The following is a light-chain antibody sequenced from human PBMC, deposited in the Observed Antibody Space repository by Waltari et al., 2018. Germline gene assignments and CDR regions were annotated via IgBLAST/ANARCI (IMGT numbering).Light chain of an antibody. Sequence: EIVMTQSPATLSVSPGERATLPCRASQSVTANLAWYQQKPGQTPRLLIYGASTRATGIPARFSASGSGTEFTLTISGMQSEDFAVYYCQQYNDWPPLFTFGPGTKVDIK. CDR3: QQYNDWPPLFT. CDR2: GAS. J-gene: IGKJ3*01. V-gene: IGKV3-15*01. CDR1: QSVTAN.